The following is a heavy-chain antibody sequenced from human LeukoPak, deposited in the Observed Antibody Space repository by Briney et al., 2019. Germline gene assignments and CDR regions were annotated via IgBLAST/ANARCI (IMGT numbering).Heavy chain of an antibody. V-gene: IGHV3-20*04. D-gene: IGHD6-19*01. CDR2: FTWNGGST. CDR1: GFTFDDYG. Sequence: GGSLRLSCAASGFTFDDYGMSWVRQAPGAGREWVSDFTWNGGSTNYADTVKGRFTISRDNAKNSLYLQMNSLRAEDTAFYYCARDPGDILVAGTFDYWGQGTLVTVSS. CDR3: ARDPGDILVAGTFDY. J-gene: IGHJ4*02.